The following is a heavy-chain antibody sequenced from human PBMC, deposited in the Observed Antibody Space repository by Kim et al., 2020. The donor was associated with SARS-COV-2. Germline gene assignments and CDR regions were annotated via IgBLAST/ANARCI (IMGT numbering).Heavy chain of an antibody. V-gene: IGHV1-18*01. Sequence: ASVKVSCKTSGYTFVNYGFSWVRQAPGQGPEWMGWISADTGNTNYAPKFQGRITLSTDTSTRTAYMQLRSLRSDDTAIYYCAREWERDSSSWYGKYYYGMDVWGQGTSVRVSS. CDR1: GYTFVNYG. D-gene: IGHD6-13*01. CDR3: AREWERDSSSWYGKYYYGMDV. CDR2: ISADTGNT. J-gene: IGHJ6*02.